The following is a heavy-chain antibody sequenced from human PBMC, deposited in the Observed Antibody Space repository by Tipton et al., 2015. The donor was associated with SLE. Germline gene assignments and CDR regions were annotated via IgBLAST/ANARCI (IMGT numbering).Heavy chain of an antibody. J-gene: IGHJ3*01. Sequence: QVQLVQSGAEVKKPGASVKVSCKASGYTFTSYGINWVRQAPGQGLEWMGWINPNSGGTNYAQKFQGWVTMTRDTSISTAYMELSRLRSDDTAVYYCAKEEDYYDNSGSYAFDVWGQGTMVTVSS. D-gene: IGHD3-22*01. V-gene: IGHV1-2*04. CDR1: GYTFTSYG. CDR3: AKEEDYYDNSGSYAFDV. CDR2: INPNSGGT.